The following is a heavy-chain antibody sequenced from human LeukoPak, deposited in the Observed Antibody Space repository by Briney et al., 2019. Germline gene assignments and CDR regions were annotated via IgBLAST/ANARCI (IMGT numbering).Heavy chain of an antibody. D-gene: IGHD1-20*01. CDR1: GGTFSSYA. Sequence: GASVKVSCKASGGTFSSYAISWVRQAPGQGLEWMGGIIPIFGTANYAQKFQGRVTITADESTSTAYMELSSLRSEDTAVHYCARSMAVYNWNPYGMDVWGQGTTVTVSS. CDR2: IIPIFGTA. V-gene: IGHV1-69*13. CDR3: ARSMAVYNWNPYGMDV. J-gene: IGHJ6*02.